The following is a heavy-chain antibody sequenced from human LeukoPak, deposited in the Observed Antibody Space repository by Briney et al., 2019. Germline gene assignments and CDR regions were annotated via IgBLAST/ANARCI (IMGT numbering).Heavy chain of an antibody. CDR2: IVPLFGES. CDR1: GGSFTNYA. CDR3: ARGITVGLHIDAFNI. D-gene: IGHD4-23*01. Sequence: GSSVKVSCKASGGSFTNYAISWVRQAPGQGLEWMGGIVPLFGESKFTQKFEARVILTTDVFTQTVYMELSRLTSEDTAMYFCARGITVGLHIDAFNIWGQGAMVTVSS. J-gene: IGHJ3*02. V-gene: IGHV1-69*05.